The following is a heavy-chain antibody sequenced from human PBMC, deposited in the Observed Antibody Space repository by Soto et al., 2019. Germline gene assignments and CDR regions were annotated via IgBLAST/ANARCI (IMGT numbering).Heavy chain of an antibody. CDR2: LSGSGVST. D-gene: IGHD3-22*01. V-gene: IGHV3-23*01. CDR3: AKVGGSKDYYDTSGYYLYYYYAMDV. J-gene: IGHJ6*02. Sequence: EVQLLESGGGLVQPGGSLRLSCAASGFTFSSYAMTWVRQAPGKGLEWVSALSGSGVSTYYADSVKGRFPISRDNSKNTLYLQMNSLRAEDTAVSYCAKVGGSKDYYDTSGYYLYYYYAMDVWGQGTKVTVSS. CDR1: GFTFSSYA.